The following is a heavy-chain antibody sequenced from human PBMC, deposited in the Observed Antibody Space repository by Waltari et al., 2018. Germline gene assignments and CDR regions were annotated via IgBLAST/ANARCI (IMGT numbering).Heavy chain of an antibody. CDR1: GGSISNSF. J-gene: IGHJ6*02. CDR3: ARVKPAWTAYYDGKYYGMDV. CDR2: ISYFGTT. Sequence: QVQLQESGPGLVTSSAPLSLPCTVPGGSISNSFCIWIRPPPGKGLECTGYISYFGTTNCNPSLESRVTISVDTSKNQFSLKLSSVTAADTAVYYCARVKPAWTAYYDGKYYGMDVWGQGTTVSVSS. V-gene: IGHV4-59*01. D-gene: IGHD3-3*01.